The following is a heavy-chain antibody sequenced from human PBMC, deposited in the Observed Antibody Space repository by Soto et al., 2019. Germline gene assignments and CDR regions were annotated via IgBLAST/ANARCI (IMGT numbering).Heavy chain of an antibody. D-gene: IGHD3-22*01. CDR3: WAGDSSDYYGG. Sequence: SVKVSCNASGFTFTSSSVQWVRQARGQRLEWIGWITVGTGNTNYAQKFQERVTITSDMSTSTAYMELSNLRSEDTAVYYCWAGDSSDYYGGWGQGTQVTVSS. CDR2: ITVGTGNT. J-gene: IGHJ4*02. V-gene: IGHV1-58*01. CDR1: GFTFTSSS.